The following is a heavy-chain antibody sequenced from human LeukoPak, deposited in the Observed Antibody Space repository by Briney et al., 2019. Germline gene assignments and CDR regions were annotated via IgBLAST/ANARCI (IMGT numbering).Heavy chain of an antibody. V-gene: IGHV3-11*04. D-gene: IGHD2-2*01. CDR1: GFTFSDYY. CDR3: ANTEYQRLGTDY. CDR2: ISSDSSTI. J-gene: IGHJ4*02. Sequence: AGGSLRLSCAASGFTFSDYYMSWLRQAPGKGLEWVSYISSDSSTIYYADSVKGRFTISRDDAKKSLYLQMNSLRTEDTAVYYCANTEYQRLGTDYWGQGTLVTVSS.